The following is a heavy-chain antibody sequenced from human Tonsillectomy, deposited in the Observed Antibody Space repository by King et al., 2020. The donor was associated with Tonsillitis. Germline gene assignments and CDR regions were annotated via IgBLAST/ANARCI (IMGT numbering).Heavy chain of an antibody. J-gene: IGHJ4*02. Sequence: VQLVESGGGLVKPGGSLRLSCAASGFTFSDYYMSWIRQAPGKGLEWVSCISSSGSTILYADSVKGRLTITRDNAKNSLYLQMNSLRAEDTAVYYCARVTGTGMVLSYLDYWGQGTLVTVSS. CDR1: GFTFSDYY. CDR3: ARVTGTGMVLSYLDY. D-gene: IGHD4/OR15-4a*01. V-gene: IGHV3-11*01. CDR2: ISSSGSTI.